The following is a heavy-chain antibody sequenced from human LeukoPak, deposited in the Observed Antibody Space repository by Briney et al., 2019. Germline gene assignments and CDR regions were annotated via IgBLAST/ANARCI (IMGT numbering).Heavy chain of an antibody. CDR1: GYTFTTXX. Sequence: ASVKVSCKASGYTFTTXXXHSVRQAPGQRLEWMXXINTDNGNTKYSQKFQARVTITRDTSASTAYMELSSLRSEDTAVYYCARDPIGSRWPYYFDYWGQGTLVTVSS. V-gene: IGHV1-3*04. CDR2: INTDNGNT. CDR3: ARDPIGSRWPYYFDY. D-gene: IGHD6-13*01. J-gene: IGHJ4*02.